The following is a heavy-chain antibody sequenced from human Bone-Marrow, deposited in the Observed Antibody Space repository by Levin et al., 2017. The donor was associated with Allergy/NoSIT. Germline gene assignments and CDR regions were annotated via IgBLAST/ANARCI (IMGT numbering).Heavy chain of an antibody. D-gene: IGHD3-3*01. J-gene: IGHJ4*02. Sequence: PGESLKISCEASGGTFSNYAIGWVRQAPGQGLEWMGGIIPILGTANYARKFQGRVTITADKSTSTAYMELNSLSSEDTAVYYCAREKANNFWSGYYDYWGQGTLVSVSS. CDR1: GGTFSNYA. V-gene: IGHV1-69*06. CDR2: IIPILGTA. CDR3: AREKANNFWSGYYDY.